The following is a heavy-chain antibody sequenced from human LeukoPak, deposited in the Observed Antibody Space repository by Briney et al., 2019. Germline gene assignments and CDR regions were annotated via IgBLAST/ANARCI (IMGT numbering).Heavy chain of an antibody. J-gene: IGHJ4*02. D-gene: IGHD1-26*01. CDR3: ARQETGVGFDS. CDR2: IYYSGST. Sequence: PSETLSLTCTVSGGSISCGSCYWDWIRQPPGKVLEWIGSIYYSGSTYYNPSLKSRVTISVDTSKNQFSLKLSSVTAADTAVYYCARQETGVGFDSWGQATLVTVSS. CDR1: GGSISCGSCY. V-gene: IGHV4-39*01.